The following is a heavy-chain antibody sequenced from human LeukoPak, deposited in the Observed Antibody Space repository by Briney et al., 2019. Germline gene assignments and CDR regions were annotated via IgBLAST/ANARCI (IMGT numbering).Heavy chain of an antibody. J-gene: IGHJ6*03. CDR3: ARVAATPYQYYYMDV. CDR1: GFVFRDYG. Sequence: PGGSLRLSCAASGFVFRDYGMHWVRQAPGKGLEWVSYISSSSRTMYDADSVKGRFTISRDNAKNSLFLQMSSLRAEDTAVYYCARVAATPYQYYYMDVWGKGTTVTVSS. CDR2: ISSSSRTM. V-gene: IGHV3-48*01. D-gene: IGHD2-15*01.